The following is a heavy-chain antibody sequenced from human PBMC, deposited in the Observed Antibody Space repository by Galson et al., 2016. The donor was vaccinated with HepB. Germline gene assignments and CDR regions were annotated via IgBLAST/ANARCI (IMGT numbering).Heavy chain of an antibody. CDR2: IEGDGTRQ. V-gene: IGHV3-74*01. J-gene: IGHJ4*02. CDR3: ARDLSGPDY. CDR1: GFTFRNHQ. Sequence: SLRLSCAVSGFTFRNHQMHWIRQVPGQGLMWVARIEGDGTRQIYAASVEGRFIISSDSAENTVYLQMNRLRAEDTALYYCARDLSGPDYWGQGALVTVSS.